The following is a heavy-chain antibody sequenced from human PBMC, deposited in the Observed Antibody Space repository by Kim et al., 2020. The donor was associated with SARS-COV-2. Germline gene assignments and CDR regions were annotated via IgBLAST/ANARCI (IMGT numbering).Heavy chain of an antibody. D-gene: IGHD1-7*01. CDR2: IFPGDSDL. CDR3: ARHGNTTCFAGVCSGLLYNFFDP. J-gene: IGHJ5*02. CDR1: GYDFNNYW. Sequence: GESLKISCKASGYDFNNYWIGWVRQMPGKGPEWMGIIFPGDSDLRYSPSFRGQVTISADKSIKTVYLQWSSLKASDTAKYYCARHGNTTCFAGVCSGLLYNFFDPWGQGTQVTVSA. V-gene: IGHV5-51*01.